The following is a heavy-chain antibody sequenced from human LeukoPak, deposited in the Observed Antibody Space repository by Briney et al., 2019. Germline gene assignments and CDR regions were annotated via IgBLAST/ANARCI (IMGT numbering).Heavy chain of an antibody. CDR1: GFTFTTSW. Sequence: GGSLRLSCAASGFTFTTSWMDWVRQAPGKGLEWVASIKEDGSEKGYVYSVKGRFTISRDNAKNSLYLQLNSLGPEDTAVYYCARDTAMVNGMDVWGQGTTVTVSS. CDR2: IKEDGSEK. J-gene: IGHJ6*02. V-gene: IGHV3-7*01. D-gene: IGHD5-18*01. CDR3: ARDTAMVNGMDV.